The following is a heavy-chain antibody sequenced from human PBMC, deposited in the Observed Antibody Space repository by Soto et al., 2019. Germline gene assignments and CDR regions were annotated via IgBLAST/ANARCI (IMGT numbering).Heavy chain of an antibody. CDR2: IISIFGTA. D-gene: IGHD3-10*01. Sequence: QVQVMQSGAEVKKPGSSVKVSCKASGGIFTNSGISWVRQAPGQGLEWMGEIISIFGTANYAQKFQGRVTITADKYTSTAYMEVSSLRSEDTAVYYCARQRTMALHYWGQGTLVTVSS. CDR1: GGIFTNSG. J-gene: IGHJ4*02. V-gene: IGHV1-69*06. CDR3: ARQRTMALHY.